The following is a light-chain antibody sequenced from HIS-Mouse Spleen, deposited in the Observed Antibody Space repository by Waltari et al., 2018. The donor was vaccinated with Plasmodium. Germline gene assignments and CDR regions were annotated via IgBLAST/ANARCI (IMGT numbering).Light chain of an antibody. CDR2: KAS. Sequence: DIQMTQSPSTLSASVGDRVTLPCRASKRISSWFDWYQQKPGKAPKLLIYKASSLESGVPSRFSGSGSGTEFTLTISSLQPDDFATYYCQQYNSYSWTFGQGTKVEIK. CDR3: QQYNSYSWT. CDR1: KRISSW. J-gene: IGKJ1*01. V-gene: IGKV1-5*03.